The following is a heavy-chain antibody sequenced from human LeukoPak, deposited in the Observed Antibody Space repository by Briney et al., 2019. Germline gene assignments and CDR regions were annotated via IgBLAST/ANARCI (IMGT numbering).Heavy chain of an antibody. CDR2: IFPRGGEI. V-gene: IGHV3-23*01. CDR1: GFTFSTFA. J-gene: IGHJ4*02. Sequence: GGSLRLSCAASGFTFSTFAMIWVRQPPRKGLEWVSSIFPRGGEIHYADSVRGRFTISRDNSKSTLSLQMNSLRAEDTAIYYCAKEGDGQDLDYWGQGTLVTVSS. D-gene: IGHD1-26*01. CDR3: AKEGDGQDLDY.